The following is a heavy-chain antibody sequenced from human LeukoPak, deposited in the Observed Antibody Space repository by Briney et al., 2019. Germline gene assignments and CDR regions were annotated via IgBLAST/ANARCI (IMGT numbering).Heavy chain of an antibody. J-gene: IGHJ4*02. CDR3: ARVTYVDDMLYQYFDY. D-gene: IGHD4-17*01. V-gene: IGHV4-38-2*01. Sequence: KPSETLSLTCAVSSYSISSGSYWGWIRQSPGKGLEWVESIFHSGNSYYNPSLKSRLTMSVDTSKNQFSLKLTSVTAADTALYYCARVTYVDDMLYQYFDYWGQGILVTVSS. CDR2: IFHSGNS. CDR1: SYSISSGSY.